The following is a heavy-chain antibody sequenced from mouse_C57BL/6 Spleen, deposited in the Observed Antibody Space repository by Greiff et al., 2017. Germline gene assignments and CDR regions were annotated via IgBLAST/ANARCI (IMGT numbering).Heavy chain of an antibody. J-gene: IGHJ4*01. D-gene: IGHD2-3*01. CDR3: ARQDRYYAMDY. Sequence: EVQRVESGGDLVKPGGSLKLSCAASGFTFSSYGMSWVRQTPDKRLEWVATISSGGSYTYYPDSVKGRFTISRDKAKNTLYLQMSSLKSEDTAMNYWARQDRYYAMDYWGQGTSVTVST. V-gene: IGHV5-6*01. CDR1: GFTFSSYG. CDR2: ISSGGSYT.